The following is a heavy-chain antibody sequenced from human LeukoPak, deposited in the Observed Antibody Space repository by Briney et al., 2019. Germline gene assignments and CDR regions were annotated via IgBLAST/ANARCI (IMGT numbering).Heavy chain of an antibody. CDR2: INPNSGGT. J-gene: IGHJ4*02. V-gene: IGHV1-2*02. D-gene: IGHD6-13*01. CDR1: GYTFTGYY. Sequence: VASVKVSCKASGYTFTGYYMHRVRQAPGQGLEWMGWINPNSGGTNYAQKFQGRVTMTRDTSISTAYMELSRLRSDDTAVYYCAREDSAAGTVFDYWGQGTLVTVSS. CDR3: AREDSAAGTVFDY.